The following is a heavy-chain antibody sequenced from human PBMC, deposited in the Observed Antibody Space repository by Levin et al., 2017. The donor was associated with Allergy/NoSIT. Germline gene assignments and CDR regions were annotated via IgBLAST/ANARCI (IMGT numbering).Heavy chain of an antibody. CDR1: GGSISSNSYF. Sequence: PSETLSLTCTVSGGSISSNSYFWGWIRQPPGKGLEWIANIYYSGSTYYNPSLKSRVTISVDTSKNQFSLKLSSVTAADTAVYYCARYRHLDYYDSRGHKIFDYWGQGTLVTVSS. V-gene: IGHV4-39*01. D-gene: IGHD3-22*01. CDR2: IYYSGST. CDR3: ARYRHLDYYDSRGHKIFDY. J-gene: IGHJ4*02.